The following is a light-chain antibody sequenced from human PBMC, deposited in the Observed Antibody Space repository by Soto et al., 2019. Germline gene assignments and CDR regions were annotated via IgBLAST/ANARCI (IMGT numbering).Light chain of an antibody. CDR1: GSDIGFYNY. CDR3: SSYAGTKIHQV. V-gene: IGLV2-8*01. Sequence: QSVLTQPPSASGSPGQSVTISCTGSGSDIGFYNYVSWYQQHPGKVPKLLIYEVTKRPSGVPNRFSGSKSGNTASLTVSGLQAEDDVDYYCSSYAGTKIHQVFGTSTKVTL. J-gene: IGLJ1*01. CDR2: EVT.